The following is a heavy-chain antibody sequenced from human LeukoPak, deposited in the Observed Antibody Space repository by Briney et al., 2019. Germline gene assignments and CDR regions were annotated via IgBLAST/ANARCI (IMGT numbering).Heavy chain of an antibody. J-gene: IGHJ6*02. Sequence: SETLSLTCTVSGGPISSYYWSWIRQPVGKGLEWIGRIYSSGSTYYNPSLKSRVTISVDTSKNQFSLKLSSVTAADTAVYYCARGVLLWFGESGGGMDVWGQGTTVTVSS. V-gene: IGHV4-4*07. D-gene: IGHD3-10*01. CDR2: IYSSGST. CDR3: ARGVLLWFGESGGGMDV. CDR1: GGPISSYY.